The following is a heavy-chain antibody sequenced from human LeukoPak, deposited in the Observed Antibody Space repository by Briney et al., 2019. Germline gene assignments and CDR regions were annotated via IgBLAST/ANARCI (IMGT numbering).Heavy chain of an antibody. D-gene: IGHD3-9*01. V-gene: IGHV3-23*01. J-gene: IGHJ4*02. CDR2: ISGSGGST. CDR3: AKDHDILTGYYNXXY. Sequence: PGGSLRLSCAASGFTFSSYAMSWVRQAPGKGLEWVSAISGSGGSTYYADSVKGRFTISRDNSKNTLYLQMNSQRAADTSLYYCAKDHDILTGYYNXXYWGQGTLVTVSS. CDR1: GFTFSSYA.